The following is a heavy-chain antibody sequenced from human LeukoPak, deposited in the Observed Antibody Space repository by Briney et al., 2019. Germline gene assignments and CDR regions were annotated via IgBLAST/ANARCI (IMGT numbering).Heavy chain of an antibody. CDR1: GFTFSSYA. J-gene: IGHJ4*02. Sequence: GGSLRLSCAASGFTFSSYAMHWVRQAPGKGLEWVAVISYDGSNKYYADSVKGRFTISRDNSKNTLYLQMNSLRAEDTAVYYCARAPPAAAGTLGYWGQGTLVTVSS. CDR3: ARAPPAAAGTLGY. D-gene: IGHD6-13*01. CDR2: ISYDGSNK. V-gene: IGHV3-30-3*01.